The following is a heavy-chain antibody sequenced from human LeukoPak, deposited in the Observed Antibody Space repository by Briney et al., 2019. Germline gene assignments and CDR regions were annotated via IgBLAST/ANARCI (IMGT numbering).Heavy chain of an antibody. V-gene: IGHV3-23*01. CDR2: ISDNGGRT. CDR1: GFSFRGYA. D-gene: IGHD2-15*01. Sequence: GGSLRLSCAASGFSFRGYAMGWVRQAPGKGLEWVSTISDNGGRTYYADSVKGRFTVSRDNSKNTVHLQMNSLRVEDTAVYYCARDDSFYYFDYWGQGTLVTVSS. CDR3: ARDDSFYYFDY. J-gene: IGHJ4*02.